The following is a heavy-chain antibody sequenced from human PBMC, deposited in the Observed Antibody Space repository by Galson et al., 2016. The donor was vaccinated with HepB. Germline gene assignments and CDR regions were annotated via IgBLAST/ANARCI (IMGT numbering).Heavy chain of an antibody. Sequence: TLSLTCNVSGFSISFGYYWGWIRQPPGKGLEWVGSIHNSGTTYSNPSFESRVTISVDTSQNQFSLRLSSVTAADTAVYYCARGLGAPGCSWGQGTLVTVSS. CDR1: GFSISFGYY. V-gene: IGHV4-38-2*02. J-gene: IGHJ5*02. CDR3: ARGLGAPGCS. D-gene: IGHD3-16*01. CDR2: IHNSGTT.